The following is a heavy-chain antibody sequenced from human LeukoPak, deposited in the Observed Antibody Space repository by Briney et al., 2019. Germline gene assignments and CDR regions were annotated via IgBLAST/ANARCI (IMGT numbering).Heavy chain of an antibody. V-gene: IGHV3-30*02. Sequence: GGSLRLSSAASGFTFSTYGMHWVRQAPGKGLEWVAFLRYDGNNNYYADSVKGRFTISRDNSKNTLYLQMNSLRPEDTAVYYCVKASPTLTYGQSHFDYWGQGTLVTVSS. CDR2: LRYDGNNN. D-gene: IGHD2-21*02. J-gene: IGHJ4*02. CDR3: VKASPTLTYGQSHFDY. CDR1: GFTFSTYG.